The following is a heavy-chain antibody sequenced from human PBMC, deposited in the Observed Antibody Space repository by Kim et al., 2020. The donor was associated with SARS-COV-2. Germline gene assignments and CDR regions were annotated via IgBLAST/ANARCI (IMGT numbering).Heavy chain of an antibody. D-gene: IGHD6-19*01. CDR1: GFTFSSYS. V-gene: IGHV3-21*01. J-gene: IGHJ4*02. CDR2: ISSSSSYI. CDR3: GASYGGGWFPFDY. Sequence: GGSLRLSCAASGFTFSSYSMNWVRQAPGKGLEWVSSISSSSSYIYYADSVKGRFTISRDNAKNSLYLQMNSLRAEDTAVYYCGASYGGGWFPFDYWGQGTLVTVSS.